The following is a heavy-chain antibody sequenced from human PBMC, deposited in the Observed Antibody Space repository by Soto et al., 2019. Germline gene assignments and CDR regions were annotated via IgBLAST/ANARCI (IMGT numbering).Heavy chain of an antibody. V-gene: IGHV3-7*01. Sequence: GGSLRLSCAASGFTFSSYWMSWVRQAPGKGLEWVANIKQDGNEKYYVDSVKGRFTISRDNAKNSLYLQMNSLRAEDTAVYYCARVFGVAGTKADPFDYWGQGTLVTVSS. CDR3: ARVFGVAGTKADPFDY. CDR1: GFTFSSYW. CDR2: IKQDGNEK. J-gene: IGHJ4*02. D-gene: IGHD6-19*01.